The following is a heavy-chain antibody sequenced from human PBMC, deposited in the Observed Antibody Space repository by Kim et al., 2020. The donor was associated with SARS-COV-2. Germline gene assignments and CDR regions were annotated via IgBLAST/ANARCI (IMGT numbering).Heavy chain of an antibody. V-gene: IGHV4-4*06. CDR3: ARDVWKVGIVY. J-gene: IGHJ4*02. D-gene: IGHD3-16*01. CDR2: ST. Sequence: STDYHPSLNRRITMSADTSKNQFSLKLTSVTAADTAVYYCARDVWKVGIVYWGQGTLVTVS.